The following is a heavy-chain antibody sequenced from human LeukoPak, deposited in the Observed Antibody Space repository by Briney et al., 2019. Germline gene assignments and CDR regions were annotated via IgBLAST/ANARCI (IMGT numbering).Heavy chain of an antibody. D-gene: IGHD2-2*01. CDR1: GYTFTSYG. CDR2: ISAYNGNT. V-gene: IGHV1-18*01. J-gene: IGHJ4*02. CDR3: ARSEGYCSSTSCPSSFDY. Sequence: ASVKVSCKASGYTFTSYGISWVRQAPGQGLEWMGWISAYNGNTNYAQKLQGRVTMTTDTSTSTAYMELRSLRSDDTAVYYCARSEGYCSSTSCPSSFDYWGQGTLVTVSS.